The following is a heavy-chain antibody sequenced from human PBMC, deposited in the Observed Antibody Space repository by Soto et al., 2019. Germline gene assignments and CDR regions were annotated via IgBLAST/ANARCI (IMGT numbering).Heavy chain of an antibody. J-gene: IGHJ1*01. CDR2: IIPIFGTA. CDR1: GGTFSSYA. CDR3: ASLALGYCSSTSCPPAEYFQH. Sequence: SVKVSCKASGGTFSSYAISWVRQAPGQGLEWMGGIIPIFGTANYAQKFQGRVTITADESTSTAYMELSSLRSEDTAVYYCASLALGYCSSTSCPPAEYFQHWGQGTLVTVSS. V-gene: IGHV1-69*13. D-gene: IGHD2-2*01.